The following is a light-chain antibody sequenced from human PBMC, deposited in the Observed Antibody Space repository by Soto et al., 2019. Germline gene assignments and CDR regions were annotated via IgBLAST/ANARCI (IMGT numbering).Light chain of an antibody. CDR1: QSVSSTH. V-gene: IGKV3-20*01. CDR2: GAS. J-gene: IGKJ5*01. Sequence: EIVLTQSPGTLSLSPWERATLSCRASQSVSSTHLAWYRQKPGHAPRLLIYGASTRATDIADRFSCSESGTDCPLPISGLEREDFGVYFCQQHWDSINFGQGTRLDI. CDR3: QQHWDSIN.